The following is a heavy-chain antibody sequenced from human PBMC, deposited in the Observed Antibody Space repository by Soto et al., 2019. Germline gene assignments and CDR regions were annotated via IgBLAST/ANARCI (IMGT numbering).Heavy chain of an antibody. V-gene: IGHV4-39*01. J-gene: IGHJ4*02. CDR3: ARREYSYGHFDY. D-gene: IGHD5-18*01. CDR2: IYYSGST. Sequence: SETLSLTCTVSGGSISSSSYYWGWIRQPPGKGLEWIGSIYYSGSTYYNPSLKSRVTISVDTSKNQFSLKLSSVTAADTAVYYCARREYSYGHFDYWGQGTLVTV. CDR1: GGSISSSSYY.